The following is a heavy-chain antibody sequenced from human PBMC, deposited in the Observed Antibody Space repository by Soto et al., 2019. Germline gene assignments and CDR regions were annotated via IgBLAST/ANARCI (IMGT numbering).Heavy chain of an antibody. V-gene: IGHV4-39*01. D-gene: IGHD6-19*01. CDR2: IYYSGST. CDR1: YGSIINIGYR. J-gene: IGHJ5*02. CDR3: ARPQDISGWYRGDWFDT. Sequence: SEPMPVTCTVVYGSIINIGYRRGCIRKPPGKGLEWIGSIYYSGSTYYNPPLKSRVTISVDTSKNQFSLKLSSVTAADTAVYYCARPQDISGWYRGDWFDTPGQGTLVTVSS.